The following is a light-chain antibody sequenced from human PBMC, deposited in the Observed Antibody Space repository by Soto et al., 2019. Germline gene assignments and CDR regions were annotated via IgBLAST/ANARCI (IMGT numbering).Light chain of an antibody. Sequence: EIVLTQSPGSLSLAPGDRATLSCRASQSVSRSYLAWYQQKPGQAPRLLIFRASNRATGIPDRFSGSGSGTDFTLTISRLEPEDFAVYYCQQYGGSPWTFGQGTKVDIK. CDR3: QQYGGSPWT. CDR2: RAS. J-gene: IGKJ1*01. V-gene: IGKV3-20*01. CDR1: QSVSRSY.